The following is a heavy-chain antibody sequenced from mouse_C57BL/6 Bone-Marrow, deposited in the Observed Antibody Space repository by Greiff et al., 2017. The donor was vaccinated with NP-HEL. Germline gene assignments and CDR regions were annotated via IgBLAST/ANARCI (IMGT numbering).Heavy chain of an antibody. CDR1: GFTFSDFY. V-gene: IGHV7-1*01. D-gene: IGHD1-1*01. CDR2: SRNKANDYTT. CDR3: ARGYGSSYVGWYFDV. J-gene: IGHJ1*03. Sequence: EVMLVESGGGLVQSGRSLRLSCATSGFTFSDFYMEWVRQAPGKGLEWIAASRNKANDYTTEYSASVKGRFIVSRDTSQSILYLQMNALRAEDTASYYCARGYGSSYVGWYFDVWGTGTTVTVSS.